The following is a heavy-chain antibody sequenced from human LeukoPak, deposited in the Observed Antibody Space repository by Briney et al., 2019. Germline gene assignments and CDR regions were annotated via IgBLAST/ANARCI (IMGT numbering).Heavy chain of an antibody. CDR2: IYYTGIT. V-gene: IGHV4-61*01. CDR1: GGSVNSGSYY. CDR3: ATSQCGSDCYLAGDY. Sequence: PSETLSLTCAVSGGSVNSGSYYWSWIRQHLGKGLEWIGYIYYTGITNYNPSLKSRVTISVDTSKNQFSLNLNSVTAADTAVYYCATSQCGSDCYLAGDYWGQGTLVTVSS. D-gene: IGHD2-21*02. J-gene: IGHJ4*02.